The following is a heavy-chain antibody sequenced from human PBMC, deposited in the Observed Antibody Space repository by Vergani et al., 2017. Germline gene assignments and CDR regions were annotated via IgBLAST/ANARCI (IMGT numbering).Heavy chain of an antibody. V-gene: IGHV3-30*18. CDR2: ISYDGSNK. CDR1: GFTFSSYG. J-gene: IGHJ6*04. CDR3: AKDLMGLRYCSSTSCYALPLDV. Sequence: QVQLVESGGGVVQPGRSLRLSCAASGFTFSSYGMHWVRQAPGKGLEWVAVISYDGSNKYYADSVKGRFTFSRDTSKNTLYLQRNSLRAEDTAVYYCAKDLMGLRYCSSTSCYALPLDVWGKGTTVTVSS. D-gene: IGHD2-2*01.